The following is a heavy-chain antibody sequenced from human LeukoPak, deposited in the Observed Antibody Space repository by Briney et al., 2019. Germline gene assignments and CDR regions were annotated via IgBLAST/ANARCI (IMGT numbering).Heavy chain of an antibody. V-gene: IGHV4-4*07. CDR3: AREFSTNWFDP. CDR2: VYATGST. Sequence: SETLSLTCTVSGGSISSYYWSWIRQPAGKGLEWIGRVYATGSTNYNAALESRVTMSLDTSKNHLSLKVTSVTAADTAVYYCAREFSTNWFDPWGQGILVTVSS. CDR1: GGSISSYY. J-gene: IGHJ5*02.